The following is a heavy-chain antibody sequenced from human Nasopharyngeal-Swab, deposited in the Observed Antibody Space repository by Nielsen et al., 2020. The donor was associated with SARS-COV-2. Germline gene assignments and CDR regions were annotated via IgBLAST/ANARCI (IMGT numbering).Heavy chain of an antibody. CDR1: GYTFASFD. Sequence: ASVKVSCKTSGYTFASFDINWVRQATGRGLEWVGWMNLDSGDTHYAQEFQGKVTLTRDTSRGTAYMELSSLRSEDTAVYYCARGPRPKPHLDYWGQGTLVTVSS. CDR3: ARGPRPKPHLDY. J-gene: IGHJ4*02. V-gene: IGHV1-8*01. CDR2: MNLDSGDT. D-gene: IGHD1-14*01.